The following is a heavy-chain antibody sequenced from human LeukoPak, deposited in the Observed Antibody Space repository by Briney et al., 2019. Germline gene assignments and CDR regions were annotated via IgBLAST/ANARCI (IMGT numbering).Heavy chain of an antibody. Sequence: ASVKVSCKASGYTFTSYSISWVRQAPGQGLEWMGWISAYNGNTNYAQKLQGRVTMTTDTSTSTAYMELRSLRSDDTAVYYCAREKVTYYYYYGMDVWGQGTTVTVSS. J-gene: IGHJ6*02. V-gene: IGHV1-18*01. CDR1: GYTFTSYS. CDR3: AREKVTYYYYYGMDV. D-gene: IGHD4-23*01. CDR2: ISAYNGNT.